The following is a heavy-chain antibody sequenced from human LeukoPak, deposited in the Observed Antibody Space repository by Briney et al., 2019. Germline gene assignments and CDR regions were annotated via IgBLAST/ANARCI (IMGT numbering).Heavy chain of an antibody. V-gene: IGHV4-39*01. D-gene: IGHD3-22*01. CDR2: IYYSGST. CDR3: ARRYYYDSSGYYYYFDY. J-gene: IGHJ4*02. CDR1: GGSISSRSYY. Sequence: SETLSLTCTVSGGSISSRSYYWGWIRQHPGKGLEWIGSIYYSGSTYYNPSLKSRVTISVDTSKNQFSLKLSSVTAADTAVYYCARRYYYDSSGYYYYFDYWGQGTLVTVSS.